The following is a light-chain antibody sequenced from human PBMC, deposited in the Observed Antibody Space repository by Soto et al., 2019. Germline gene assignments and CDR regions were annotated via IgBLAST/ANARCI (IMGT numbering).Light chain of an antibody. V-gene: IGKV1-12*01. CDR2: TAS. CDR1: QGISHS. J-gene: IGKJ3*01. CDR3: QQANTFLGA. Sequence: DVPMTQSPSSVSASIGDRVTITCRASQGISHSLAWYQQRPGKAPRLLIYTASTLQRGVPSRFRGSGSGTVFTLTITSVQPEDFATYYCQQANTFLGAFGPGTKVDIK.